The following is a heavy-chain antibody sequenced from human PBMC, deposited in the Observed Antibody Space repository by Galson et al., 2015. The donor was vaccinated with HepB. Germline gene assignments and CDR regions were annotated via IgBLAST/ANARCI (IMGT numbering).Heavy chain of an antibody. CDR3: AKGYGLFDS. CDR1: GFSFSRYN. Sequence: SLRLSCAASGFSFSRYNLNWVRQAPGKGLEWVSSISTTSTYTYYADSVKGRFTISRDNARNSVYLQMNSLRAEDAGLYFCAKGYGLFDSWGQGILVTVSS. V-gene: IGHV3-21*03. J-gene: IGHJ5*01. CDR2: ISTTSTYT. D-gene: IGHD5-18*01.